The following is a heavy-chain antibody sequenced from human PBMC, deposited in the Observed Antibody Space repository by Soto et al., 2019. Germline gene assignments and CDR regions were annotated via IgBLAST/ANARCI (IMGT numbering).Heavy chain of an antibody. J-gene: IGHJ5*02. D-gene: IGHD3-9*01. CDR2: MNPNSGNT. V-gene: IGHV1-8*01. CDR3: ARVKSYDILTGYSTWFDP. Sequence: QVQLVQSGAEVKKPGASVKVSCTASGYTFTSYDINWVRQATGQGLEWMGWMNPNSGNTGYAQNFQGRVTMTRNTSISTAYMELSSLRSEDTAVYYCARVKSYDILTGYSTWFDPWGQGTLVTVSS. CDR1: GYTFTSYD.